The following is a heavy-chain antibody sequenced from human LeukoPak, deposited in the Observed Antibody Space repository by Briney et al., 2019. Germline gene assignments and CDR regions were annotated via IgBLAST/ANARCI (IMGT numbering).Heavy chain of an antibody. CDR3: ARGDRRYFDWYYYYYYMDV. J-gene: IGHJ6*03. D-gene: IGHD3-9*01. CDR1: GYTFTSYG. Sequence: ASVKVSCKASGYTFTSYGISWVRQAPGQGLEWMGWISAYNGNTNYAQKLQGRVTMTTDTSTSTAYMELRSLRSDDTAVYYCARGDRRYFDWYYYYYYMDVWGKGTTVTISS. V-gene: IGHV1-18*01. CDR2: ISAYNGNT.